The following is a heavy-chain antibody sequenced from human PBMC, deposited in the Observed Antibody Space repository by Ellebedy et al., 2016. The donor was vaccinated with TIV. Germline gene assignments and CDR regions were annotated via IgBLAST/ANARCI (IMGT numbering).Heavy chain of an antibody. CDR3: ARHGTVGPTAYYYYSGLDA. Sequence: MPSETLSLTCNVSGGPIDISTYYWAWIRQPPGKGLEWIGSIYYSGTTYYNPSLKSRVTISADTPKNQFSLRLKSVTAADTATYFCARHGTVGPTAYYYYSGLDAWGLGTTVTVSS. CDR1: GGPIDISTYY. CDR2: IYYSGTT. D-gene: IGHD1-26*01. V-gene: IGHV4-39*01. J-gene: IGHJ6*02.